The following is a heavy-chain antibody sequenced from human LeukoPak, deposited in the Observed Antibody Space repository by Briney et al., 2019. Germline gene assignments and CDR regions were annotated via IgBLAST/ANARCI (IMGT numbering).Heavy chain of an antibody. CDR3: ARDRGSSGYLPDY. D-gene: IGHD3-22*01. V-gene: IGHV3-33*01. CDR1: GFTFSSYG. CDR2: IWYDGSNK. Sequence: PGGSLRLSCAASGFTFSSYGMPWVRQAPGKGLEWVAVIWYDGSNKYYADSVKGRFTIPRDNSKNTLYLQMNSLRAEDTAVYYCARDRGSSGYLPDYWGQGTLVTVSS. J-gene: IGHJ4*02.